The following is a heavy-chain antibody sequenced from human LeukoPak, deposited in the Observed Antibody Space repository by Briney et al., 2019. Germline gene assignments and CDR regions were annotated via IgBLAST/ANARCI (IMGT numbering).Heavy chain of an antibody. D-gene: IGHD6-13*01. Sequence: GASVKVSCKASGGTFSSYAISWVRQAPGQGLEWMGGIIPIFGTANYAQKFQGRVTITADESTSTAYMELSSLRSEDTAVYYCAREGGIRMRYSSSWYPNWFDPWGQGTLVTVSS. CDR2: IIPIFGTA. V-gene: IGHV1-69*13. J-gene: IGHJ5*02. CDR3: AREGGIRMRYSSSWYPNWFDP. CDR1: GGTFSSYA.